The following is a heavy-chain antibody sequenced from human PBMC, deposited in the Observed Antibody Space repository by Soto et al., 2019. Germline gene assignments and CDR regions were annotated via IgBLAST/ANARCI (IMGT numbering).Heavy chain of an antibody. D-gene: IGHD2-2*01. CDR1: GFTFSSYG. CDR3: ARDSDIVVVPAALILDYYYRDV. J-gene: IGHJ6*03. CDR2: IGYDGSNK. Sequence: QVQLVESGGGVVQPGRSLRLSCAASGFTFSSYGMHWVRQAPGKGLVWVAVIGYDGSNKYYADSVKGRFTISRDNSKNTLYLQMNSLRAEDTAVYYCARDSDIVVVPAALILDYYYRDVWGKGTTVTVSS. V-gene: IGHV3-33*01.